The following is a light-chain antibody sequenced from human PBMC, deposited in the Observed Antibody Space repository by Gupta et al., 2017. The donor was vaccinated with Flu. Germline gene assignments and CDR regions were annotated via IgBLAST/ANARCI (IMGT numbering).Light chain of an antibody. V-gene: IGKV3-20*01. Sequence: EIVLTQSPGTLSLSPGERATLSCRASQSVSSSYLAWYQQKPGQAPRLLIYGASSRATGIPDRFSGSGSGTDCTLTISRLEPEDFAVYYWQQYGSSPELTFGGGTKVEIK. CDR2: GAS. CDR3: QQYGSSPELT. J-gene: IGKJ4*01. CDR1: QSVSSSY.